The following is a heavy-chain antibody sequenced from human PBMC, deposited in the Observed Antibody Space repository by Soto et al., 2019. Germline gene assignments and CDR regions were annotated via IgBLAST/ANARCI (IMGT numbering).Heavy chain of an antibody. CDR2: INHSGGT. CDR3: ASHSSSWYNVY. Sequence: SETLSLTCAVYGGSFSGYYWSWIRQPPGKGLEWIGEINHSGGTNYNPSLKSQVTISVDTSKNQFSLKLSSVPAADTAVDYCASHSSSWYNVYWGQGTLVAVSS. V-gene: IGHV4-34*01. D-gene: IGHD6-13*01. CDR1: GGSFSGYY. J-gene: IGHJ4*02.